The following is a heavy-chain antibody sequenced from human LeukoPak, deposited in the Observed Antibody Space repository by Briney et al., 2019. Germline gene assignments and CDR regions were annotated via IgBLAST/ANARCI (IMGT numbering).Heavy chain of an antibody. V-gene: IGHV3-48*01. CDR3: NGARLAYCGGDCYSYFDY. CDR1: GFTFSDYS. D-gene: IGHD2-21*02. J-gene: IGHJ4*02. Sequence: PGGSLRLSCAASGFTFSDYSMNWVRQAPGKGLEWISYVGISSGNTKYADSVKGRFTISRDNSKNTLYLQMNSLRAEDTAVYYCNGARLAYCGGDCYSYFDYWGQGTLVTVSS. CDR2: VGISSGNT.